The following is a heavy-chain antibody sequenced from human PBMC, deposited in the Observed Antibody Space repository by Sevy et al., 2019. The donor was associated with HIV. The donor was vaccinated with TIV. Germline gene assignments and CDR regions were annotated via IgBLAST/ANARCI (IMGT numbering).Heavy chain of an antibody. CDR1: GGSITSLY. V-gene: IGHV4-59*08. Sequence: SETLSLTCTVSGGSITSLYWHWIRQPPGKGLEWIVNIYYNGHINYNPSLQSRVTLSLDTSKNQFSLRLSSVTAADTAMYYCAGENAWGRGYSWGQGTLVTVSS. CDR3: AGENAWGRGYS. CDR2: IYYNGHI. J-gene: IGHJ4*02. D-gene: IGHD1-26*01.